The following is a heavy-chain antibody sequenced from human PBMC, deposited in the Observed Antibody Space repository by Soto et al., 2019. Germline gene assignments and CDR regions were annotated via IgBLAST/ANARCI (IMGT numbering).Heavy chain of an antibody. Sequence: SATLSLTCTVSGAPITINYWSCIRQAPGKGLEWIGYIYYSGSTTYNPSLKSRVTMSADTSKDQFSLKLSSVTAADTAVYYCARSAASLGYFQHWGQGTLVTV. CDR3: ARSAASLGYFQH. CDR2: IYYSGST. J-gene: IGHJ1*01. CDR1: GAPITINY. V-gene: IGHV4-59*01. D-gene: IGHD2-2*01.